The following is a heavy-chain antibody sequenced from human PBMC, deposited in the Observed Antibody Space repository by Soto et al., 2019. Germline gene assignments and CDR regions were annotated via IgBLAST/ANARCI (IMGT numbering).Heavy chain of an antibody. V-gene: IGHV3-23*01. CDR2: ITGNGEST. Sequence: GGSLRLSCAASGFTFSSYAMSWVRQAPGKGLEWVSGITGNGESTYYADSVRGRVTVSRDSSENTLYLQMNSLRAEDTAIYYCARDRLGVNSIRLFDSWGQGTLVTVSS. CDR1: GFTFSSYA. J-gene: IGHJ4*02. D-gene: IGHD3-10*01. CDR3: ARDRLGVNSIRLFDS.